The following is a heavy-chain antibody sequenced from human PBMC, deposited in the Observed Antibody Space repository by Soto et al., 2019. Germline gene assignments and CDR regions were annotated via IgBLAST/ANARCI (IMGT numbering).Heavy chain of an antibody. D-gene: IGHD5-18*01. V-gene: IGHV1-18*01. CDR1: GYTFTSYG. J-gene: IGHJ3*02. Sequence: ASVKVSCKASGYTFTSYGISWVRQAPGQGLEWMGWISDENGNTNYAQKLQGRVTMTTNTSTCTAYMELRSLRSDDTVWYYCARSLGLTAYDAFDIWGQGTMVTVSS. CDR2: ISDENGNT. CDR3: ARSLGLTAYDAFDI.